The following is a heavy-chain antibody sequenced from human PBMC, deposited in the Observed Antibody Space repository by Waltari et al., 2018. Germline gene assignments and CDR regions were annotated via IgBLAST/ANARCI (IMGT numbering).Heavy chain of an antibody. Sequence: QVQLVQSGAEVKKPGSSVTVSCKASGGTFSSYAISWVRKAPGQGLEWMGGIIPIFGTANYAQKFQGRVTITADESTSTAYMELSSLRSEDTAVYYCARGQRGSMIVVVTTGFDYWGQGTLVTVSS. J-gene: IGHJ4*02. CDR2: IIPIFGTA. V-gene: IGHV1-69*12. CDR1: GGTFSSYA. D-gene: IGHD3-22*01. CDR3: ARGQRGSMIVVVTTGFDY.